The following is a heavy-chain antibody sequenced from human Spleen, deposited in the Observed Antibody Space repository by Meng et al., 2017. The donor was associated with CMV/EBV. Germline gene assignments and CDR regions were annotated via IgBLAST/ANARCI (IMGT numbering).Heavy chain of an antibody. V-gene: IGHV3-48*04. J-gene: IGHJ3*02. Sequence: GESLKISCAASGFTFSSYSMNWVRQAPGKGLEWVAYISESSYTIYYTDSVKGRFTISRDNANNSLFLQMNSLRAEDTAVYYCARGLNDAFDIWGQGTMVTVSS. CDR2: ISESSYTI. CDR3: ARGLNDAFDI. CDR1: GFTFSSYS.